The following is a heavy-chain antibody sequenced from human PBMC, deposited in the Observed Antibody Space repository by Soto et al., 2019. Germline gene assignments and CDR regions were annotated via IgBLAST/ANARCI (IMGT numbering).Heavy chain of an antibody. CDR1: GGSFSGYY. J-gene: IGHJ3*02. CDR2: INHSGST. D-gene: IGHD3-22*01. CDR3: ASLCSDYDSSGYYSFDAFDI. Sequence: SETLSLTCAVYGGSFSGYYWSWIRQPPGKGLEWIGEINHSGSTNYNPSLKSRVTISVDTSKNQFSLKLSSVTAADTAVYYCASLCSDYDSSGYYSFDAFDIWGQGTMVTVSS. V-gene: IGHV4-34*01.